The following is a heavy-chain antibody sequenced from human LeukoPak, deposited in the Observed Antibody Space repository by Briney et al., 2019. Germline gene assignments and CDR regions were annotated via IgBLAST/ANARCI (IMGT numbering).Heavy chain of an antibody. Sequence: SETLSLTCSVSGGSISSYYWSWIRQPPGKGLEWIGYIYYSGSTNYNPSLKSRVTISVDTSKNQFSLKLSSVTAADTAVYYCSRRGSHWGQFDYWGQGTLVTVSS. CDR1: GGSISSYY. V-gene: IGHV4-59*08. CDR3: SRRGSHWGQFDY. D-gene: IGHD7-27*01. CDR2: IYYSGST. J-gene: IGHJ4*02.